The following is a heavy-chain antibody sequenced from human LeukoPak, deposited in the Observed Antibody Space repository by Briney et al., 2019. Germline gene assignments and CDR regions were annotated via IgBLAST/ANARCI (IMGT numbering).Heavy chain of an antibody. CDR2: INPNSGGT. V-gene: IGHV1-2*04. D-gene: IGHD1-26*01. J-gene: IGHJ3*02. CDR3: AREERVGATRRLWAFDI. Sequence: ASVKVSCKASGYTLTGYYMHWVRQAPGQGLEWMGWINPNSGGTNYAQKFQGWVTMTRDTSISTAYMELSRLRSDDTAVYYCAREERVGATRRLWAFDIWGQGQWSPSLQ. CDR1: GYTLTGYY.